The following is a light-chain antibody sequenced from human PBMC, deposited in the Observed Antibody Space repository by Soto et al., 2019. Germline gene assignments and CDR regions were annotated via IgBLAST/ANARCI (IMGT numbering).Light chain of an antibody. CDR1: QSLLHSNGYNY. V-gene: IGKV2-28*01. CDR3: MQALQTPLT. J-gene: IGKJ3*01. Sequence: DLVMTQSPLSLPVTPGEPASISCRSSQSLLHSNGYNYLDSYLQKPGQSPQLLIYLGSNRAPGVPDRCSGSGSGTDFTLKITRVEAEDVRVYYCMQALQTPLTFGPGTKVDIK. CDR2: LGS.